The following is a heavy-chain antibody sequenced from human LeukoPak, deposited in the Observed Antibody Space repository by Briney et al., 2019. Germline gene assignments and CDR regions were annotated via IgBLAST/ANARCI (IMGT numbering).Heavy chain of an antibody. CDR2: IIPIYGRA. CDR3: ARMTLSGSYFFDY. Sequence: SVKVSCKASGGTFSNYDFTFTSYAISWVRQAPGQGLEWMGGIIPIYGRADYPQKFQGRVTMTTDTSTSTAYMELRSLRSDDTAVYYCARMTLSGSYFFDYWGQGTLVTVSS. V-gene: IGHV1-69*05. J-gene: IGHJ4*02. CDR1: GGTFSNYDFTFTSYA. D-gene: IGHD3-10*01.